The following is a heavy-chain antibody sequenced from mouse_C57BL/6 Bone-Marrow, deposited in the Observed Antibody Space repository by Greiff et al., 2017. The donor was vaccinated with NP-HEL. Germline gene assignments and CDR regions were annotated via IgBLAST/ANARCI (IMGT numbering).Heavy chain of an antibody. Sequence: EVQLVESGGGLVQPKGSLTLSCAASGFTFNTYAMHWVRQAPGQGLEWVARIRSKSSNYATYYADSVKDRFTISRDDSQSMLYLQMNNLTTEDTAMYYCVRDYVNPNYYAMDYWGQGTSVTVSS. D-gene: IGHD2-12*01. CDR1: GFTFNTYA. CDR2: IRSKSSNYAT. V-gene: IGHV10-3*01. CDR3: VRDYVNPNYYAMDY. J-gene: IGHJ4*01.